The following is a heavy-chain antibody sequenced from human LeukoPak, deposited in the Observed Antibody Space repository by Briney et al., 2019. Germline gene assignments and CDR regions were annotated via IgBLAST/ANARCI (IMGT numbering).Heavy chain of an antibody. V-gene: IGHV3-20*04. Sequence: GGYLRLSCAASGFTFDDYGMIWVGPAPGNGLEGVSVLNWNGGSTGYADSVKGRFTMSRDNAKNSLYLQMNSLRAEDTALYYCARGRYQLLAPNYYYMDVWGKGTTVTVSS. CDR3: ARGRYQLLAPNYYYMDV. CDR1: GFTFDDYG. D-gene: IGHD2-2*01. CDR2: LNWNGGST. J-gene: IGHJ6*03.